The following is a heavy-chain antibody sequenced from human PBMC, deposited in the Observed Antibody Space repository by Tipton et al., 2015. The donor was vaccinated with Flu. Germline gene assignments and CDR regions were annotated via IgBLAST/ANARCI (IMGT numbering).Heavy chain of an antibody. CDR3: ATTTYFYGSGTHDY. CDR2: IYSSGST. D-gene: IGHD3-10*01. J-gene: IGHJ4*02. V-gene: IGHV4-39*01. Sequence: TLSLTCNVSGGSISSSSDYWGWIRQPPGKGLEWIGTIYSSGSTYFNPSLRSRVTISVDTSKHQFSLRLSSVTAADTAIYYCATTTYFYGSGTHDYWGQGTLVTVSS. CDR1: GGSISSSSDY.